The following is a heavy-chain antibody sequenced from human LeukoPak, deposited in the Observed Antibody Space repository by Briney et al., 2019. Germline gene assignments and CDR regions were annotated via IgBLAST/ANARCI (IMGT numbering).Heavy chain of an antibody. Sequence: GGSLRLSCAASGFTFSSYWMHWVRQAPGKGLVWVSRINSDGSSTSYADSVKGRFTISRDNARNSLDLQMNSLRAEDTAVYYCARADYGSGSYYKWDYYYYYYMDVWGKGTTVTISS. CDR3: ARADYGSGSYYKWDYYYYYYMDV. J-gene: IGHJ6*03. V-gene: IGHV3-74*01. D-gene: IGHD3-10*01. CDR1: GFTFSSYW. CDR2: INSDGSST.